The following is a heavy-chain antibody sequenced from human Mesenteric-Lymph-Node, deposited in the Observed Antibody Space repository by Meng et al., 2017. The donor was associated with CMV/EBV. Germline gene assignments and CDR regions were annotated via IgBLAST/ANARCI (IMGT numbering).Heavy chain of an antibody. CDR2: ITSSGSTM. Sequence: GESLKISCVASGFDFSDAWMSWVRQAPGKGLEWIAYITSSGSTMYYADSVKGRFTISRDNAKNSLYLQMNSLRVEDTAVYYCARNGDGGWYDVWGQGTTVTVSS. D-gene: IGHD2-15*01. V-gene: IGHV3-11*01. CDR1: GFDFSDAW. J-gene: IGHJ6*02. CDR3: ARNGDGGWYDV.